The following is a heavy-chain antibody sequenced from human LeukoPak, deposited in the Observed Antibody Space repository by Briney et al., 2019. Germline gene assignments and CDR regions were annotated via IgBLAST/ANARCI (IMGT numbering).Heavy chain of an antibody. Sequence: GGSLRLSCAASGFTVSNNYMSWVRQGPGKGLEWVSIIYSGGSTYYADSVKGRFTISRENSKNTLYLQMNSLRAEDTAVYYCARGRLARSPYFDYWGQGTLVTVSS. CDR1: GFTVSNNY. CDR3: ARGRLARSPYFDY. D-gene: IGHD6-19*01. CDR2: IYSGGST. J-gene: IGHJ4*02. V-gene: IGHV3-53*01.